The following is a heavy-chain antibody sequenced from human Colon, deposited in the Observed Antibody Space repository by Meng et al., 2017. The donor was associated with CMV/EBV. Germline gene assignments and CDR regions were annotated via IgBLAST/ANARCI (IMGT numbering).Heavy chain of an antibody. CDR3: ARDTVGAGMDV. J-gene: IGHJ6*02. Sequence: GGSLRPSCAASGFTVNNKYMSWVRQAPGKGLEWVSIIYSGGSTSYADSVKGRFTMSRDSSKNTVDLQMNSLRVEDPAVYYCARDTVGAGMDVWGQGTTVTVSS. V-gene: IGHV3-53*01. D-gene: IGHD1-26*01. CDR1: GFTVNNKY. CDR2: IYSGGST.